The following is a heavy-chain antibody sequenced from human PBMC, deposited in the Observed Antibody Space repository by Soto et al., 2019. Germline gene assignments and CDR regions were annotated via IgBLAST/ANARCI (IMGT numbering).Heavy chain of an antibody. CDR3: GLEPTGTGGFDY. D-gene: IGHD7-27*01. CDR2: IDLDSRNT. J-gene: IGHJ4*02. V-gene: IGHV1-2*02. Sequence: QVQLVQSGAEVKKPGASVKVSCKASGHTFTGHHMHWVRQAPGQGLEWMGYIDLDSRNTRYAQKFQGRVTTTRDTSITTAYMELSGLRSDDTAVYYCGLEPTGTGGFDYWCQGTLVTVSS. CDR1: GHTFTGHH.